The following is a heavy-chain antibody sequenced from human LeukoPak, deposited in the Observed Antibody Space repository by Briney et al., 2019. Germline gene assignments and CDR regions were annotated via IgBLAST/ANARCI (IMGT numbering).Heavy chain of an antibody. J-gene: IGHJ4*02. CDR1: GFTFSSYP. CDR2: IIGSGGST. V-gene: IGHV3-23*01. Sequence: GESLKISCAASGFTFSSYPMSWVRQAPGKGLEWVSAIIGSGGSTYYADSVKGRFTISRDNSKNTLYLQMNSLRAEDTAVYYCAKDRYSSGWYDFDYWGQGTLVTVSS. CDR3: AKDRYSSGWYDFDY. D-gene: IGHD6-19*01.